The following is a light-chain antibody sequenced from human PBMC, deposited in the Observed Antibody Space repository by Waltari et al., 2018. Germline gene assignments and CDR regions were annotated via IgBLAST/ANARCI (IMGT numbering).Light chain of an antibody. CDR3: QAWDSSTGV. CDR1: KLADKL. CDR2: QDV. J-gene: IGLJ2*01. Sequence: SYEVTQPPSVSVSPGQTASITCSGDKLADKLVCWYQQKPGQSPVLVIYQDVKRPSGTPGRFSGSNSGNTATLTISGTQAMDEADYYCQAWDSSTGVFGGGTKLTVL. V-gene: IGLV3-1*01.